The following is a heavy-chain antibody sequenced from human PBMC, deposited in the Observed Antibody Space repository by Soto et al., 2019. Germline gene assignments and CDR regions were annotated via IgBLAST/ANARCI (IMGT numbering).Heavy chain of an antibody. D-gene: IGHD3-10*01. CDR1: GYTFTTYN. CDR3: ARAGPGYFDY. J-gene: IGHJ4*02. Sequence: QVQLVQSGAEVRKPGASVKVSCKPSGYTFTTYNMHWVRQAPGQGLEWMGVINPSVGSKSNAKKFQGRVTMTRDTSTSTVYMELSSLRSEDTAVYYCARAGPGYFDYWGQGTLVTVSS. CDR2: INPSVGSK. V-gene: IGHV1-46*01.